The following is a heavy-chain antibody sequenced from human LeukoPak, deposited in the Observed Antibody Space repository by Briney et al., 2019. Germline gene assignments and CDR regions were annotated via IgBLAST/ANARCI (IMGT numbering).Heavy chain of an antibody. CDR1: GFTFSSYS. V-gene: IGHV3-48*01. CDR3: ARAKDITIFGVVIPTMDV. J-gene: IGHJ6*03. CDR2: ISSSSSTI. D-gene: IGHD3-3*01. Sequence: PGGSLRLSCAASGFTFSSYSMNWVRQAPGKGLEWVSYISSSSSTIYYADSVKGRFTISRDNAKNSLYLQMNSLRAEDTAVYYCARAKDITIFGVVIPTMDVWGKGTTVTVSS.